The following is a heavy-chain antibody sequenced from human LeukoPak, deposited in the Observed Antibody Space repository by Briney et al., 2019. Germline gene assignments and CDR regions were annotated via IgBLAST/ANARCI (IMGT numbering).Heavy chain of an antibody. D-gene: IGHD2-2*01. J-gene: IGHJ6*02. CDR1: GFTFSSYA. Sequence: PGGSLRLSCAASGFTFSSYAMHWVRQAPGKGLGGGAVLSYVGGIKYYADSVKGRFTISRDNSKNTLYLQMNSLRAEDTAVYYCARGERADCSSTSCQVGAGYYYYGMDVWGQGTTVTVSS. V-gene: IGHV3-30*04. CDR3: ARGERADCSSTSCQVGAGYYYYGMDV. CDR2: LSYVGGIK.